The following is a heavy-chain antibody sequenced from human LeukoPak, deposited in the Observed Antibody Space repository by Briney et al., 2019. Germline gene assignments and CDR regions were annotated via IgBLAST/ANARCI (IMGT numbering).Heavy chain of an antibody. CDR3: ARHWGPWYYFDY. CDR1: GGSISSYY. Sequence: SDTLSLTCTVSGGSISSYYWSWIRQPPGKGLEWIGYIYYSGSTNYNPSLKSRVTISVDTSKNQFSLKLSSVTAADTAVYYCARHWGPWYYFDYWGQGTLVTVSS. CDR2: IYYSGST. V-gene: IGHV4-59*08. D-gene: IGHD3-16*01. J-gene: IGHJ4*02.